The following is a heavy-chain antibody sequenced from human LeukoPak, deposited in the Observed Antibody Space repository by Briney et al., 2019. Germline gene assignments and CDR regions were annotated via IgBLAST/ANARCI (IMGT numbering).Heavy chain of an antibody. J-gene: IGHJ4*02. CDR3: ARDFYWSIGS. Sequence: GGSLRLSCAASGFTFSSDWMHWVRQAPGKGLEWVSRIKSDWISTSYADSVKGRFTISRDDAKKRLYLQMNSLRAEDTAVYFCARDFYWSIGSWGQGTQVTVSS. D-gene: IGHD3-9*01. V-gene: IGHV3-74*01. CDR2: IKSDWIST. CDR1: GFTFSSDW.